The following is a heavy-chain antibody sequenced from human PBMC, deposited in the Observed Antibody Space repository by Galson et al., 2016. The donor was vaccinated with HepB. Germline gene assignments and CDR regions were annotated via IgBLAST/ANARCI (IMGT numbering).Heavy chain of an antibody. D-gene: IGHD2-15*01. V-gene: IGHV1-69*13. CDR2: IIPLFGTA. Sequence: SVKVSCKASGDTFSSYTVNWVRQAPGQGLEWMGGIIPLFGTANYAQKFQGRVTITADESTSTAYMELNSLRSEDTAVYYCARGCFTGGICYGPRSFDYWGQGTLVTVSS. CDR3: ARGCFTGGICYGPRSFDY. CDR1: GDTFSSYT. J-gene: IGHJ4*02.